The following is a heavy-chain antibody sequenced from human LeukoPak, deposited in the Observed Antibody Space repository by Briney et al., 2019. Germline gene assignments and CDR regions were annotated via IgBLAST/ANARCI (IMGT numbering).Heavy chain of an antibody. CDR3: ASSLVVVAARDYYDSSGYYQTSDY. V-gene: IGHV3-48*01. D-gene: IGHD3-22*01. J-gene: IGHJ4*02. CDR1: GFTFSSYS. CDR2: ISSSSSTI. Sequence: PGGSLRLSCAASGFTFSSYSMNWVRQAPGKGLEWVSSISSSSSTIYYADSVKGRFTISRDNAKNSLYLQMNSLRAEDTAVYYCASSLVVVAARDYYDSSGYYQTSDYWGQGTLVTASS.